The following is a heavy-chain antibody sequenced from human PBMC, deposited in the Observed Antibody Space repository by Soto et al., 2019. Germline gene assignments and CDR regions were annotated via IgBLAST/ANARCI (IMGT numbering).Heavy chain of an antibody. D-gene: IGHD3-16*01. CDR2: IIPIFDSR. Sequence: QVQLVQSGAEVQKPGSSVKVSCKASRDTFSKYAINWVRQAPGQGLEWMGWIIPIFDSRKYAEKFQGRVTITADESTSTAYMDLRSLRFEDTAVYYCARGETYLGVWGQGTTVTVS. V-gene: IGHV1-69*01. CDR1: RDTFSKYA. CDR3: ARGETYLGV. J-gene: IGHJ6*02.